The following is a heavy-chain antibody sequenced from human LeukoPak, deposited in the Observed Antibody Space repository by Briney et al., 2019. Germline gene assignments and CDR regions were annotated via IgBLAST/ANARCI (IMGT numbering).Heavy chain of an antibody. CDR1: GFTFSSYW. CDR2: INSDGSST. CDR3: AQQSGLYYYYYMDV. Sequence: GGSLRLSCAASGFTFSSYWMHWVRQAPGKGLVWVSRINSDGSSTSYADSVKGRFTISRDNAKNTLYLQMNSLRAEDMAVYYCAQQSGLYYYYYMDVWGKGTTVTVSS. D-gene: IGHD6-13*01. V-gene: IGHV3-74*01. J-gene: IGHJ6*03.